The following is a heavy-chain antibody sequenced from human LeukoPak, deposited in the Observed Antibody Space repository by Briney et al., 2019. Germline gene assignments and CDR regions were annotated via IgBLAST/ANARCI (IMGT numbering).Heavy chain of an antibody. CDR3: ARDYDILTGYFRGGFDY. V-gene: IGHV3-11*05. Sequence: PGGSLRLSCAASGFTFSDYYMSWIRQAPGKGLEGISYITSSSSDTKYADSVKGLFTISRDNAKKSLYLQMNSLRAEDTAVYYCARDYDILTGYFRGGFDYWGQGTLVTVSS. CDR1: GFTFSDYY. D-gene: IGHD3-9*01. J-gene: IGHJ4*02. CDR2: ITSSSSDT.